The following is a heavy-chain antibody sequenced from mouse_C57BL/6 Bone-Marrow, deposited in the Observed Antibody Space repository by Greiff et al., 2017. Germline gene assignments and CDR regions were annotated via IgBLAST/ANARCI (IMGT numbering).Heavy chain of an antibody. Sequence: VQGVESGPGLVAPSQSLSITCTVSGFSLTSYGVHWVRQPPGKGLEWLVVIWSDGSTTYNSALKSRLSISKDNSKSQVFLKMNSLQTDDTAMYYCARHEPSTMISPFDYWGQGTTLTVSS. D-gene: IGHD2-4*01. CDR3: ARHEPSTMISPFDY. J-gene: IGHJ2*01. CDR1: GFSLTSYG. CDR2: IWSDGST. V-gene: IGHV2-6-1*01.